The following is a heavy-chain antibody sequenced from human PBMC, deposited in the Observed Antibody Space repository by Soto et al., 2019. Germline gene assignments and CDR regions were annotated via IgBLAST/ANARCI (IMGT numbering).Heavy chain of an antibody. D-gene: IGHD6-13*01. V-gene: IGHV4-34*01. CDR2: INHSGST. Sequence: LSLTCAVYGGSFSGYYWSWIRQPPGKGLEWIGEINHSGSTNYNPSLKSRVTISVDTSKNQFSLKLSSVTAADTAVYYCAYHSSRWYRYFDYWGQGTLVTVSS. CDR3: AYHSSRWYRYFDY. CDR1: GGSFSGYY. J-gene: IGHJ4*02.